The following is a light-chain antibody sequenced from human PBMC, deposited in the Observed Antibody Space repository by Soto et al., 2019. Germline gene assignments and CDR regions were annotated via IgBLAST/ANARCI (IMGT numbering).Light chain of an antibody. Sequence: QPVLTQPPSVSGAPGQRVTISCTGSSSNIGAGYDVHWYQQLPGTAPKLLIYGNSNRPSGVPDRFSGSKSGTSASLAITGLQAEDEADYYCQSYDSSLSAWVFGGGTKLT. CDR2: GNS. V-gene: IGLV1-40*01. CDR1: SSNIGAGYD. CDR3: QSYDSSLSAWV. J-gene: IGLJ3*02.